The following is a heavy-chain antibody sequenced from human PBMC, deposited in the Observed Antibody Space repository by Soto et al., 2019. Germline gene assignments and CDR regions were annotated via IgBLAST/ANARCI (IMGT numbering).Heavy chain of an antibody. D-gene: IGHD2-15*01. V-gene: IGHV1-69*08. CDR2: VIPNLGVT. CDR3: ARDKGYCSDTSCPDFDS. Sequence: QVQLVQSGAEVKKPGSSVKVSCKASGGTLSSYTFSWVRQAPGQGLEWMGRVIPNLGVTNYAKKYQGRFTIVVDTSTSTGYMELNRLRYEDTSVYYCARDKGYCSDTSCPDFDSWGQVTLFTVSS. J-gene: IGHJ4*02. CDR1: GGTLSSYT.